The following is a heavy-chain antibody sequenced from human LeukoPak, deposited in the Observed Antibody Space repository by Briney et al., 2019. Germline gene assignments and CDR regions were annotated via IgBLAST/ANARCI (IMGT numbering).Heavy chain of an antibody. V-gene: IGHV3-23*01. CDR3: AKTHDRYSSSWSFDY. D-gene: IGHD6-13*01. Sequence: GGTLRLSCAASGFTFSSYGMSWVRQAPGKGLEWVSAISGSAGSTYYADSVKGRFTISRDNSKNTLYLQMNSLRAEDTAVYYCAKTHDRYSSSWSFDYWGQGTLVAVSS. CDR2: ISGSAGST. J-gene: IGHJ4*02. CDR1: GFTFSSYG.